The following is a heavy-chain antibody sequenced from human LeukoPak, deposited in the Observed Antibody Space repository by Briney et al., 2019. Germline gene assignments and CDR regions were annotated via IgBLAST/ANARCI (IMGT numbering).Heavy chain of an antibody. J-gene: IGHJ4*02. CDR1: GFSFSTYW. Sequence: GGSLRLSCSASGFSFSTYWMSWARQTPETGLEFVANIDRDGSVRNYMDSLRGRSTISRDNGKKSMYLEINSLRADDTAVYYCARDPGSSSFDLWGRGALVTVSS. V-gene: IGHV3-7*01. CDR2: IDRDGSVR. D-gene: IGHD6-13*01. CDR3: ARDPGSSSFDL.